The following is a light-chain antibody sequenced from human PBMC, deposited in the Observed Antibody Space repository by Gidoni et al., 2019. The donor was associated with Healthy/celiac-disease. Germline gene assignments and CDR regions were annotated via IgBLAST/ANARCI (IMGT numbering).Light chain of an antibody. Sequence: EVVMTQSPAIVSVSPGDTATISCRASQAINSNFAWYQQRPGQAPRLLIYGASTRATGIPARFSGSGSGTEFTLTISSLQFEDFAVYYCHQYRNWPSLTFGGGTKVDIK. V-gene: IGKV3-15*01. J-gene: IGKJ4*01. CDR1: QAINSN. CDR2: GAS. CDR3: HQYRNWPSLT.